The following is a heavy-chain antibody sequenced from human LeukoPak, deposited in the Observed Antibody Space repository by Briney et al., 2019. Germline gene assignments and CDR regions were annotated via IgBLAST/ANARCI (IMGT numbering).Heavy chain of an antibody. D-gene: IGHD1-26*01. CDR1: GAPISSSNYY. Sequence: SETLSLTYTVSGAPISSSNYYWGWIRQPPGKGLEWIGRIYTSGSTNYNPSLKSRVTISVDTSKNQFSLKLRSVTAADTAVYYCARHSGSYYYFDYWGQGTLVTVSS. V-gene: IGHV4-39*01. CDR2: IYTSGST. J-gene: IGHJ4*02. CDR3: ARHSGSYYYFDY.